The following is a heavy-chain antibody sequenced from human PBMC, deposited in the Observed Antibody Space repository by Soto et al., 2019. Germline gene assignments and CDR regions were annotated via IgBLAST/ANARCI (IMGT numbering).Heavy chain of an antibody. D-gene: IGHD5-18*01. CDR3: AAGTAMVSSFDY. CDR1: GLTCSNYV. V-gene: IGHV3-30*03. Sequence: PGGSLRLSCAASGLTCSNYVMSWVRQAPGKGLEWVAVISYDGSNKYYADSVKGRFTISRDNSKNTLYLQMNSLRAEDTAVYYCAAGTAMVSSFDYWGQGTLVTVSS. CDR2: ISYDGSNK. J-gene: IGHJ4*02.